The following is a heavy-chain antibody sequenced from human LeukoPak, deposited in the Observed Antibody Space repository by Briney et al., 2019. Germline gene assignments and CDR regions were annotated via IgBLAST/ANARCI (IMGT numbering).Heavy chain of an antibody. Sequence: GGSLRLSCAASGFTFSSYAMSWVRQAPGKGLEWVSAISGSGGSTYYADSVKGRFTISRDNSKNTLYLQINSLRAEDTAAYYCARVGATGAAFDIWGQGTMVTVSS. D-gene: IGHD1-26*01. CDR2: ISGSGGST. J-gene: IGHJ3*02. CDR1: GFTFSSYA. CDR3: ARVGATGAAFDI. V-gene: IGHV3-23*01.